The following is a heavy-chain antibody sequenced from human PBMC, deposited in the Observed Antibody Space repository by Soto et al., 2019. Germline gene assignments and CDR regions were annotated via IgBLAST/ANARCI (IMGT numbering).Heavy chain of an antibody. V-gene: IGHV1-69*12. D-gene: IGHD6-13*01. CDR1: GGTFGIYA. CDR3: ARSLYSSSWYHSGNSSYYYGMDV. Sequence: QVQLVQSGAEVKKPGSSVKVSCKASGGTFGIYAITWVRQAPGQGLEWMGGIIAFSDIVNYTQKLQGRVTITADESTNTAYMDLSSLRSEDTAIYYCARSLYSSSWYHSGNSSYYYGMDVWGQGTTVTVSS. CDR2: IIAFSDIV. J-gene: IGHJ6*02.